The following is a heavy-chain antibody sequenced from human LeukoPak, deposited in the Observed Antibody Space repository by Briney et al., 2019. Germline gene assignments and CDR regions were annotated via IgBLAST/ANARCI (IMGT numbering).Heavy chain of an antibody. CDR3: VARTWSGSPSPFDS. D-gene: IGHD3-3*01. CDR1: GASDFTFINYA. V-gene: IGHV3-23*01. J-gene: IGHJ4*02. Sequence: GGSLRLSCAASGASDFTFINYAMGWVRQAPGQGLEWVSALSGRSGATTFYADSAKGRFTISRDNPENMLYLQMNSLRVEDTAVYFCVARTWSGSPSPFDSWGQGTLVTVTS. CDR2: LSGRSGATT.